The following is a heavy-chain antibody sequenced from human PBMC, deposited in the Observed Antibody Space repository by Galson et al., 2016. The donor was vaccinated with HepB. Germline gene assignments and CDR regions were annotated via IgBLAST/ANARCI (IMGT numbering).Heavy chain of an antibody. CDR1: GFSLYTHGVG. D-gene: IGHD6-19*01. J-gene: IGHJ5*02. CDR2: ISWDDEK. CDR3: AYRPRPTALEQLLLRGGPLGS. Sequence: PALVKPTQTLTLTCSFSGFSLYTHGVGVAWIRQPPGKALEWLALISWDDEKRYSPSLKSRLSITKDASQNQVFLTVTNMDPVDPATYFCAYRPRPTALEQLLLRGGPLGSWVQGTLVTVSS. V-gene: IGHV2-5*02.